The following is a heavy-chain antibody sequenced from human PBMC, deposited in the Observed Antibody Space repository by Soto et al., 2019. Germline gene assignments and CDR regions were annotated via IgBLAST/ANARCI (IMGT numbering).Heavy chain of an antibody. CDR3: AKPPRNTEGY. J-gene: IGHJ4*02. V-gene: IGHV3-23*01. CDR1: GFTFSSYA. D-gene: IGHD4-17*01. CDR2: ITNSGGST. Sequence: PGGSLRLSCAASGFTFSSYAMSWVRQAPGKGLEWVSGITNSGGSTYYAESVKGRFTISRDNSKNTLYLQVNSLRAEDTAVYYCAKPPRNTEGYWGQGTLVTVSS.